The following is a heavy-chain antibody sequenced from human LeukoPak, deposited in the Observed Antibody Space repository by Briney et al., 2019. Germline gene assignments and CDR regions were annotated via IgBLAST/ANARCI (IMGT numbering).Heavy chain of an antibody. Sequence: ASVKVSCKASGGTFSSCAISWVRQAPGQGLEWMGGIIPIFGTANYAQKFQGRVTITADESTSTAYMELSSLRSEDTAVYYCARDMDSGPDFFDYWGLGTLVTVSS. J-gene: IGHJ4*02. CDR3: ARDMDSGPDFFDY. D-gene: IGHD1-26*01. V-gene: IGHV1-69*13. CDR2: IIPIFGTA. CDR1: GGTFSSCA.